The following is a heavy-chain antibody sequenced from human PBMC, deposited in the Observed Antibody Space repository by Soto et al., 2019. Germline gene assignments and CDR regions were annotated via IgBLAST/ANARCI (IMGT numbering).Heavy chain of an antibody. CDR3: APRKFGSFNIDAFEI. V-gene: IGHV3-48*03. Sequence: PGGSLRLSCAASGFSFSTSEMNWVRQAPGKGLEWISYISKSSVTTHYADSVKGRFTISSDNANNSLFLEMNSLRVEDRALYYCAPRKFGSFNIDAFEIWGQGTMVTVSS. J-gene: IGHJ3*02. CDR1: GFSFSTSE. D-gene: IGHD3-16*01. CDR2: ISKSSVTT.